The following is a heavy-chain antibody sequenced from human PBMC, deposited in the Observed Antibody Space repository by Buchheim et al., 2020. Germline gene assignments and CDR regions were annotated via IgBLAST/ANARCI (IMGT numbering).Heavy chain of an antibody. CDR3: TRGKSWFPHDY. J-gene: IGHJ4*01. D-gene: IGHD3-22*01. Sequence: EIQLVESGGGLVQPGGSLRLSCAASGFSFGGHWMSWVRQAPGKGLEWVANLKPDGNEKYYVDSVKGRFTLSRDNAKKSSYLEMSSLRADDTAIYYCTRGKSWFPHDYWGRGTL. CDR1: GFSFGGHW. CDR2: LKPDGNEK. V-gene: IGHV3-7*03.